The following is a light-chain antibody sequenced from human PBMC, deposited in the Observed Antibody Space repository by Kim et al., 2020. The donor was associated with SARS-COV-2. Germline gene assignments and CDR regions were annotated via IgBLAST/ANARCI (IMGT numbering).Light chain of an antibody. CDR1: QDISKY. CDR3: QQYDNIT. CDR2: DAS. Sequence: DIQMTQSPSSLSASVGDRVTITCQASQDISKYLNWYQQKPGKAPKLLIYDASNLQTGVPSRFSGSGSGTDFTFTISSLQPEDIETYYCQQYDNITFGQGTRLEIK. J-gene: IGKJ5*01. V-gene: IGKV1-33*01.